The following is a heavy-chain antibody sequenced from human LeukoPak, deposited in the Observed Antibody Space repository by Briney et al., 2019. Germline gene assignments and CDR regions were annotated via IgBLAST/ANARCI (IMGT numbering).Heavy chain of an antibody. CDR1: GYTFTGYY. J-gene: IGHJ4*02. CDR3: ARTYTAVHYFDY. D-gene: IGHD2-21*02. CDR2: INPNSGGT. Sequence: GASVKVSCKASGYTFTGYYMHRVRQAPGQGLEWMGWINPNSGGTNYTQKFQGRVTMTRDTSISTAYMELSRLTSDDTALYYCARTYTAVHYFDYWGQGTLVTVSS. V-gene: IGHV1-2*02.